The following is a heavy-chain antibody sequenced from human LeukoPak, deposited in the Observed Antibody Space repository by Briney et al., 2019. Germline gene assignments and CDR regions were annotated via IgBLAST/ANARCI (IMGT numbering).Heavy chain of an antibody. V-gene: IGHV3-53*01. D-gene: IGHD3-10*01. CDR1: GFTVSSNY. Sequence: GGSLRLSCAASGFTVSSNYMSWVRQAPGKGLEWVSVIYSGGSTYYADSVKGRFTISRDNSKNTLYLQMSSLRAEDTAVYYCPRDPGGQYGSGSYYKGPYYYYGMDVWGQGTTVTVSS. CDR3: PRDPGGQYGSGSYYKGPYYYYGMDV. CDR2: IYSGGST. J-gene: IGHJ6*02.